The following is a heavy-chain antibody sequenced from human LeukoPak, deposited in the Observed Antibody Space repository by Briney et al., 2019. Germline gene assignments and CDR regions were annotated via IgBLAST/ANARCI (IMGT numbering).Heavy chain of an antibody. CDR3: AKDRGPSYSSSWGSFQH. Sequence: GGSLRLSCAASGFTFSSYGMHWVRQAPGKGLEWVAVISYDGSNKYYADSVKGRFTISRDNSKSTLYLQMNSLRAEDTAVYYCAKDRGPSYSSSWGSFQHWGQGTLVTVSS. CDR1: GFTFSSYG. J-gene: IGHJ1*01. V-gene: IGHV3-30*18. CDR2: ISYDGSNK. D-gene: IGHD6-13*01.